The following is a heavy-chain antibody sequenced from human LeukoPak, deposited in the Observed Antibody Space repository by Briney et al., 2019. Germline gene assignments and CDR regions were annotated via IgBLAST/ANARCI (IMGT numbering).Heavy chain of an antibody. CDR3: ARLLGDHERYDSSGHTYFEF. V-gene: IGHV5-51*01. J-gene: IGHJ4*02. D-gene: IGHD3-22*01. CDR1: GYSFTNYL. CDR2: IYPGDSAT. Sequence: GESLKISWKGSGYSFTNYLHDWVRPRPGKGLEWMVIIYPGDSATRYSPSFQGQVTISADNSSSTAFLQWSSLEDSDTAMYYCARLLGDHERYDSSGHTYFEFWGQGTLVTVSS.